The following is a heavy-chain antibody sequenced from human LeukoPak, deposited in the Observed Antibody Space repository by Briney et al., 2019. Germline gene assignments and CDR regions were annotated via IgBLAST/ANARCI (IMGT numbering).Heavy chain of an antibody. CDR3: TRDRKGGYFDY. V-gene: IGHV4-4*07. D-gene: IGHD3-16*01. J-gene: IGHJ4*02. Sequence: SETLSLTCTVSGGSITSYSWSWIRQPAGKGLEWIGRIMASGSTNYNPSLKSRVTMSVDTSKNQFSLKLTSVTAADTAVYYCTRDRKGGYFDYWGQETLVTVSS. CDR2: IMASGST. CDR1: GGSITSYS.